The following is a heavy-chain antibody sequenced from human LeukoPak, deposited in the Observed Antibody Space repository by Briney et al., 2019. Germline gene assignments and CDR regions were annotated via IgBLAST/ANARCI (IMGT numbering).Heavy chain of an antibody. V-gene: IGHV3-74*01. CDR2: INSDGSSI. CDR1: GFTFSSHW. Sequence: GGSLRLSCAASGFTFSSHWMHWVRQAPGKGLVWVSRINSDGSSISYADSVKGRFTISRDNAKNTLYLQMNSLRAEDTAVYYCARGEAYCGGDCATDYWGQGTLVTVSS. CDR3: ARGEAYCGGDCATDY. J-gene: IGHJ4*02. D-gene: IGHD2-21*02.